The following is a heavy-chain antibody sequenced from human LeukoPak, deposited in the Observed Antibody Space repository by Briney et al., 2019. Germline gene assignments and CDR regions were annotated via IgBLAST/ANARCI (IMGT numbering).Heavy chain of an antibody. J-gene: IGHJ4*02. D-gene: IGHD6-19*01. CDR1: GFTFSSYA. Sequence: GRSLRLSCAASGFTFSSYAMSWVRQAPGKGLEWVSAISGSGGSTYYADSVKGRFTISRDNSKNTLYLQMNSLRAEDTAVYYCAKRRGWGIAVADPGGFDYWGQGTLVTVSS. V-gene: IGHV3-23*01. CDR3: AKRRGWGIAVADPGGFDY. CDR2: ISGSGGST.